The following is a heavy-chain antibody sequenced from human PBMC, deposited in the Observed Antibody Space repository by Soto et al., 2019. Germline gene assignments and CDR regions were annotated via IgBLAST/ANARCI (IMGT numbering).Heavy chain of an antibody. CDR2: ISGSGGST. D-gene: IGHD6-6*01. V-gene: IGHV3-23*01. CDR1: GVTFSSYV. Sequence: PGGSLRLSCAASGVTFSSYVMTWVRQAPGKGLEWVSAISGSGGSTNHAASVQGRFTISRDNSKNTLYLQMDSLRAEDTAVYYCAKLSSSSGWGYYHYYAMDVWGQGTTDTVSS. J-gene: IGHJ6*02. CDR3: AKLSSSSGWGYYHYYAMDV.